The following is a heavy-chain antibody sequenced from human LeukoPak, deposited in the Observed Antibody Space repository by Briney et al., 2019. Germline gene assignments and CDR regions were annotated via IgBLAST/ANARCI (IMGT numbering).Heavy chain of an antibody. CDR3: ARSPCSSTSCPKKNWFDP. D-gene: IGHD2-2*01. J-gene: IGHJ5*02. CDR1: GGTFSSYA. Sequence: SVKVSCKAAGGTFSSYAISWVRQAPGQGLEWMGGIIPIFGTANYAQKFQGRVKITTDESTSTAYMELSSLRSEDTAVYYCARSPCSSTSCPKKNWFDPWGQGTLVAVSS. V-gene: IGHV1-69*05. CDR2: IIPIFGTA.